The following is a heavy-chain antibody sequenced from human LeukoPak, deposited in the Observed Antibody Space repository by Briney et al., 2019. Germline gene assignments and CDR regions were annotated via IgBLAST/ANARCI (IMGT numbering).Heavy chain of an antibody. CDR2: IYYSGST. Sequence: SETLSLTCSVSGGSINNYYWSWIRQPPGKGLEWIGYIYYSGSTNYNPSLKSRVTISVDTSKNQFSLKLSSVTAADTAVYYCARHTSYYFDYWGQGTLVTVSS. CDR1: GGSINNYY. V-gene: IGHV4-59*08. J-gene: IGHJ4*02. CDR3: ARHTSYYFDY.